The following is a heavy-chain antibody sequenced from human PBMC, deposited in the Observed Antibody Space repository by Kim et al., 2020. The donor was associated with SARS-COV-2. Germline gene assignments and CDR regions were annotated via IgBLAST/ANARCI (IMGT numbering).Heavy chain of an antibody. J-gene: IGHJ4*02. Sequence: KYSPTFQGRVTITRDTTASTAYMELSSPRSEETAVYYCARDLWGMAAAGDYWGQGTLVTVSS. D-gene: IGHD6-13*01. CDR3: ARDLWGMAAAGDY. V-gene: IGHV1-3*01.